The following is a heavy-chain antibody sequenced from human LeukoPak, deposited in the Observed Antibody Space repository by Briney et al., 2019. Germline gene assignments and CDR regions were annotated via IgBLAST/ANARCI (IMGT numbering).Heavy chain of an antibody. J-gene: IGHJ4*02. D-gene: IGHD3-10*01. CDR2: INTDGTTT. CDR1: AITFSNYW. V-gene: IGHV3-74*01. Sequence: QPGGSLRLSCAGSAITFSNYWMHWVRQAPGKGLVWVSRINTDGTTTSYADSVKGRFTISRDNSQSTLYLQMNSLRTEDTAIYFCATLRFGSGSYYADYWGQGTQVTVSS. CDR3: ATLRFGSGSYYADY.